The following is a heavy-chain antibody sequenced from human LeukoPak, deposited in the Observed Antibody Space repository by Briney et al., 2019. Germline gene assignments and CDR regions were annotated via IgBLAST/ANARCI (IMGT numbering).Heavy chain of an antibody. D-gene: IGHD5-24*01. CDR1: GFTFDDYA. J-gene: IGHJ4*02. V-gene: IGHV3-9*01. CDR3: ARVDRDGYSDY. Sequence: GGSLRLSCAASGFTFDDYAMHWVRQAPGKGLEWVSGISWNSGSIGYADSVKGRFTISRDNAKNSLYLQMNSLRAEDTAVYYCARVDRDGYSDYWGQGTLVTVSS. CDR2: ISWNSGSI.